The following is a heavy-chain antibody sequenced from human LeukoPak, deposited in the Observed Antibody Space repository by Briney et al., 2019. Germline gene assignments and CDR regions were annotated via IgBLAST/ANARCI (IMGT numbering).Heavy chain of an antibody. J-gene: IGHJ6*02. CDR1: GYTLTELS. Sequence: GASVKVSCKVSGYTLTELSMHWVRQAPGKGLEWMGGFDPEDGETIYAQKFQGRVTMTEDTSTDTAYMELSSLRSEDTAVYYCATERITMVRGVPLYYYYGMDVWGQGTTVTVSS. CDR2: FDPEDGET. D-gene: IGHD3-10*01. CDR3: ATERITMVRGVPLYYYYGMDV. V-gene: IGHV1-24*01.